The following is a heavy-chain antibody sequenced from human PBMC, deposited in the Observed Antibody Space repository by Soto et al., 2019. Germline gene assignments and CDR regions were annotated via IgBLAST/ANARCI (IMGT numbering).Heavy chain of an antibody. CDR3: ARGGVSRAYCGDACYHTWLDP. Sequence: SETLSLTCSVSGGSISNYYWSWIRQPPEKGLEWIGEMYYSGSTNYNPSLKSRVTISVDTSKNQFSLRLSSVTAADTAVYYCARGGVSRAYCGDACYHTWLDPWGQGTLVTVSS. D-gene: IGHD2-21*02. CDR2: MYYSGST. J-gene: IGHJ5*02. CDR1: GGSISNYY. V-gene: IGHV4-59*01.